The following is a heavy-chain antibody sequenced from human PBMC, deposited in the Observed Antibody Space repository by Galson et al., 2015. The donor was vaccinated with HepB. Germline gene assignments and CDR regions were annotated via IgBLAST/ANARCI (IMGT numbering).Heavy chain of an antibody. CDR3: ASHHYGRTAY. J-gene: IGHJ4*02. D-gene: IGHD4-23*01. V-gene: IGHV3-30*03. CDR2: ISYDGDNK. Sequence: SLRLSCAASGFTFSVSGMHWVRQAPGKGLEWVAVISYDGDNKYYADSVRGRSTISRDNSKNTLYLQMNSLRAEDTAVYYCASHHYGRTAYWGQGTLVTVSS. CDR1: GFTFSVSG.